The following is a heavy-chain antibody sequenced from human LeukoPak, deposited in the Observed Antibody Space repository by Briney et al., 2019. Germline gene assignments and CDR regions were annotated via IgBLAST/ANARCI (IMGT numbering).Heavy chain of an antibody. V-gene: IGHV3-23*01. CDR1: GLTFRSYA. J-gene: IGHJ4*02. CDR2: ISGSGTTT. CDR3: AQERGYSYPFRSFDH. D-gene: IGHD5-24*01. Sequence: GGSLRLSCAASGLTFRSYAMTWVRQAPGKGLEWVSSISGSGTTTYFADSVKGRFTISRDNSKGSLYLQMNSQRDEDTAIYVCAQERGYSYPFRSFDHWGQGTLVTVSS.